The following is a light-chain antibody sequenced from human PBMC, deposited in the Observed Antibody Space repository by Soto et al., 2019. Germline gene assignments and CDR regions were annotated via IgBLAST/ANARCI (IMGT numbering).Light chain of an antibody. CDR2: EVR. J-gene: IGLJ3*02. V-gene: IGLV2-14*01. Sequence: QSALAQPASVSGSAGQSITISCSGTRRDVGAYNLVSWYQQHPGTAPKLIIYEVRNRPSGISSRFSGSRSGNTASLTISGLQPEDEGDYYCSAYTARRTLVFGGGTKVTVL. CDR3: SAYTARRTLV. CDR1: RRDVGAYNL.